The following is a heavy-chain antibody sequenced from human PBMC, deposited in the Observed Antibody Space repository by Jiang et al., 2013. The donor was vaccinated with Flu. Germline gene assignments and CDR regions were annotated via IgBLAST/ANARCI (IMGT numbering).Heavy chain of an antibody. CDR3: AEEYSYGSSHYFDY. V-gene: IGHV1-69*04. D-gene: IGHD5-18*01. Sequence: SGAEVKKPGSAMKVSCKASGGTFSSYAINWVRQAPGQGLEWMGRIIPFLNIANYAQKFQGRVTFTADKSTSTAYMELSSLRSEDTAVYYCAEEYSYGSSHYFDYWGQTTLVTVSS. CDR1: GGTFSSYA. J-gene: IGHJ4*02. CDR2: IIPFLNIA.